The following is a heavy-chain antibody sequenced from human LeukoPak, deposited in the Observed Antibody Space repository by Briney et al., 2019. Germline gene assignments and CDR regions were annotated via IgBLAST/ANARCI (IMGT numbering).Heavy chain of an antibody. V-gene: IGHV1-2*06. J-gene: IGHJ6*03. D-gene: IGHD6-6*01. CDR3: ARNIAARPETYYYYMDV. CDR1: GYTFTGYY. CDR2: INPNSGGT. Sequence: SVKVSCKASGYTFTGYYMHWVRQAPGQGLEWMGRINPNSGGTNYAQKFQGRVTMTRDTSISTAYMELSRLRSDDTAVYYCARNIAARPETYYYYMDVWGKGTTVTVSS.